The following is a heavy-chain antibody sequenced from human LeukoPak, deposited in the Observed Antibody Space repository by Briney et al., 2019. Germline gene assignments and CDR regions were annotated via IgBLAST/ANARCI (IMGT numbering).Heavy chain of an antibody. J-gene: IGHJ3*02. V-gene: IGHV4-61*02. CDR3: ARAHDYVWGSYRYLLVGAFDI. CDR1: GGSISCGLYY. CDR2: IYTSGST. D-gene: IGHD3-16*02. Sequence: SQTLSLTCTVSGGSISCGLYYWSWIRQPAGKGLEWIGRIYTSGSTNYNPSLKSRVTISVDTSKNQFSLKLSSVTAADTAVYYCARAHDYVWGSYRYLLVGAFDIWGQGTMVTVSS.